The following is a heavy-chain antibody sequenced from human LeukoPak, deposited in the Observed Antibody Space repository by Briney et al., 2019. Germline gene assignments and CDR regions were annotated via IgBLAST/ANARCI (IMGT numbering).Heavy chain of an antibody. CDR1: GCCFISHW. J-gene: IGHJ4*02. CDR2: IYPAASHT. D-gene: IGHD3-22*01. CDR3: ARQDPHGLYYFDY. V-gene: IGHV5-51*01. Sequence: GGSLQSSSQGSGCCFISHWIAWGGRLPGKGGEGMGIIYPAASHTSYSPSFQGQVTISAHRPITTAYLQWSSLKASDTAMYYCARQDPHGLYYFDYWGQGALVTVSS.